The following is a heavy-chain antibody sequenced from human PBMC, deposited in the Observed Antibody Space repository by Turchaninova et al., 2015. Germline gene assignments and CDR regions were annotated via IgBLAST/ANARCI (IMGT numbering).Heavy chain of an antibody. CDR3: ARGNSGDYGYFQH. Sequence: EVQLVESGGALVQPGGSLRLSCATSGFTFSSYCMNWVRQAPGKGLGGVSYISSSGNTIYYADSVKGRFTISRDKAENSLFLQMNSLRDEDTAVYFCARGNSGDYGYFQHWGQGTLVTVSS. D-gene: IGHD4-17*01. V-gene: IGHV3-48*02. CDR1: GFTFSSYC. CDR2: ISSSGNTI. J-gene: IGHJ1*01.